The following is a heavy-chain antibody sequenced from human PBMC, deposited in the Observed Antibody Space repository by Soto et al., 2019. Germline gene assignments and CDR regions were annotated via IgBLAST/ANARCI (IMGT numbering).Heavy chain of an antibody. J-gene: IGHJ3*02. CDR3: ARDEGDAFDI. CDR1: GFTFSSYS. V-gene: IGHV3-21*01. CDR2: ISSSSSYI. Sequence: EVQLVESGGGLVKPGGSLRLSCAASGFTFSSYSMNWVRQAPGTGLEWVSSISSSSSYIYYADSVKGRFTISRDNAMNSLYLQMNSLRAEDTAVYYCARDEGDAFDIWGQGTMVTVSS.